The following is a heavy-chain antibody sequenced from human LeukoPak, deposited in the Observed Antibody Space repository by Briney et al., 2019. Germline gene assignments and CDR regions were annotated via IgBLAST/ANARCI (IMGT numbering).Heavy chain of an antibody. J-gene: IGHJ4*02. D-gene: IGHD1-1*01. CDR3: ARPNFYSDY. V-gene: IGHV3-7*01. CDR2: INQDGNER. CDR1: GLTFSNYY. Sequence: GGSLRLSCAASGLTFSNYYMTWVRQAPGKGLEWVANINQDGNERYYVDSVKGRFTISRDNAKNSLYLQMNSLRAEDTAVYYCARPNFYSDYWGQGTLVTVSS.